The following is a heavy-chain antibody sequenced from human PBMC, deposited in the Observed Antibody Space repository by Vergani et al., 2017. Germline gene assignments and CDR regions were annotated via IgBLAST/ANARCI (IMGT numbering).Heavy chain of an antibody. CDR3: TKGSRGYTGYLFDY. D-gene: IGHD5-12*01. CDR1: GFSFPGYA. V-gene: IGHV3-23*01. J-gene: IGHJ4*02. CDR2: VSGSSATP. Sequence: EVQLLESGGGVVQPGGSLRLSCEASGFSFPGYAMSWVRQAPGKGLEWVSSVSGSSATPYYADSVKGRFIISRDNSKNTLHLQMNSLRADDTAVYYCTKGSRGYTGYLFDYWGQGTLATVSS.